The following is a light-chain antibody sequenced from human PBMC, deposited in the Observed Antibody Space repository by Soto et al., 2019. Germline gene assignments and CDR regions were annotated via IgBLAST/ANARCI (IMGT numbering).Light chain of an antibody. CDR2: DVS. V-gene: IGLV2-14*03. Sequence: QSALTQPASVSGSPGQSITISCTGTSSDVGDYNYVSWYQQHPGKAPKLMIYDVSNRPSGVSNRFSGSKSGITASLTISGLQAEDEADYYCGSYTSSNTYVFGTGTKLTVL. CDR3: GSYTSSNTYV. CDR1: SSDVGDYNY. J-gene: IGLJ1*01.